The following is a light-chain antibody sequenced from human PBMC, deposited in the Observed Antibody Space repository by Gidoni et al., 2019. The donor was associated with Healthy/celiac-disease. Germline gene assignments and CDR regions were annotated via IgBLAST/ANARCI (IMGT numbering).Light chain of an antibody. CDR2: SHN. J-gene: IGLJ2*01. CDR3: AAWDDSLNGVV. CDR1: SSNIGSNT. Sequence: QPVLTQPPSASGTPGQRVTISCSGSSSNIGSNTVNWYQQLPGTAPKLLIYSHNQRPSGVSARFSGSKSGTSASLAISGLQSEDEADYYCAAWDDSLNGVVFGGGTKLTVL. V-gene: IGLV1-44*01.